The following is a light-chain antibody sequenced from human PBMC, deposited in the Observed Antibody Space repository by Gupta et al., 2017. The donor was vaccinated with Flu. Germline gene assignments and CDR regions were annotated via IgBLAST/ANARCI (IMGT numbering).Light chain of an antibody. CDR1: NIVSKS. CDR3: QVWGSNSEYFV. CDR2: DDI. V-gene: IGLV3-21*02. J-gene: IGLJ1*01. Sequence: SVLPPPPSVSVAPGQTARITCGGDNIVSKSVHWYQQKPGQAPVLVIYDDIDRPSGIPERFSGSNSENTATLTINTVEGGDEADYYCQVWGSNSEYFVFGTGTTVTVL.